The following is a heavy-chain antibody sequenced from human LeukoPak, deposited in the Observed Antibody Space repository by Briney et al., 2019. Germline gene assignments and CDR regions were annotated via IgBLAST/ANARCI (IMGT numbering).Heavy chain of an antibody. CDR2: IIPIFGTA. V-gene: IGHV1-69*13. CDR1: GGTFSSYA. Sequence: SVKVSCKASGGTFSSYAISWVRQAPGRGLEWMGGIIPIFGTANYAQKFQGRVTITADESTSTAYMELSSLRSEDTAVYYCARWCRLCIAAAVISWGQGTPVTVSS. D-gene: IGHD6-13*01. CDR3: ARWCRLCIAAAVIS. J-gene: IGHJ4*02.